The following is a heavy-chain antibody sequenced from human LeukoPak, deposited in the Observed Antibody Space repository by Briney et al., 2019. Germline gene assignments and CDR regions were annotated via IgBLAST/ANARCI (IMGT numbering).Heavy chain of an antibody. CDR3: ARWTTVLTD. V-gene: IGHV1-2*02. J-gene: IGHJ3*01. Sequence: GASVKVSCKASGYTFTGYYMHWVRQAPGQGLEWMGWSHPNSGGTNYAQKFQGRVTMTRDTFISTAYMERSSLRSDDTAIYYCARWTTVLTDWGQGTMVIVSS. CDR2: SHPNSGGT. CDR1: GYTFTGYY. D-gene: IGHD4-17*01.